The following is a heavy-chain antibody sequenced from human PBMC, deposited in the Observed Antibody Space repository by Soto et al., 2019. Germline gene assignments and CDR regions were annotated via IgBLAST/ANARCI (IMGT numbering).Heavy chain of an antibody. D-gene: IGHD2-8*02. CDR1: GGTFSIYG. CDR3: ATSVGIAPTGEDGMDV. J-gene: IGHJ6*02. V-gene: IGHV1-69*13. CDR2: IIPILTTP. Sequence: GASVKVSCKASGGTFSIYGFSWVRQAPGQGPEWIGGIIPILTTPNYAQKFHGRVTIVADESTTTVYMELSSLKSEDTAAYYCATSVGIAPTGEDGMDVWGQGTSVTVSS.